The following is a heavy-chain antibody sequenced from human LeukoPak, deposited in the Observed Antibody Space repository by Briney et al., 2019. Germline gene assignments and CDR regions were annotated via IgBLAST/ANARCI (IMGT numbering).Heavy chain of an antibody. CDR1: GITFSSYS. J-gene: IGHJ6*02. V-gene: IGHV3-21*01. CDR3: ARGISYGSGSFYGMDV. D-gene: IGHD3-10*01. CDR2: ISSSSSYI. Sequence: GGSLRLCCAAYGITFSSYSMNWGRQAPVLGLLWVSSISSSSSYIYYADSVKGRFTISRDNAKNSLYLQMNSLRAEDTAVYYCARGISYGSGSFYGMDVWGQGTTVTVSS.